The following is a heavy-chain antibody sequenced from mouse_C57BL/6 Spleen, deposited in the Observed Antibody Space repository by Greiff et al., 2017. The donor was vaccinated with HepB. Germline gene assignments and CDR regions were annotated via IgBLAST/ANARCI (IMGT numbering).Heavy chain of an antibody. D-gene: IGHD2-5*01. CDR3: ASSYYSNYEFAY. J-gene: IGHJ3*01. Sequence: QVQLKESGAELVRPGASVKMSCKASGYTFTSYNMHWVKQTPRQGLEWIGAIYPGNGDTSYNQKFKGKATLTVDKSSSTAYMQLSSLTSEDSAVYFCASSYYSNYEFAYWGQGTLVTVSA. CDR1: GYTFTSYN. CDR2: IYPGNGDT. V-gene: IGHV1-12*01.